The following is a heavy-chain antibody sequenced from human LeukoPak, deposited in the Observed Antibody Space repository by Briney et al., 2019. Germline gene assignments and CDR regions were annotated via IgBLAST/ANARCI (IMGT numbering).Heavy chain of an antibody. D-gene: IGHD3-22*01. V-gene: IGHV7-4-1*02. J-gene: IGHJ5*02. CDR2: INTNTGNP. CDR3: ARGRGYYDSSWFDP. Sequence: ASVKVSCKASGYTFTSYAMNWVRQAPGQGLGWMRWINTNTGNPTYAQGFTGRFVFSLDTSVSTAYLQISSLKAEDTAVYYCARGRGYYDSSWFDPWGQGTLVTVSS. CDR1: GYTFTSYA.